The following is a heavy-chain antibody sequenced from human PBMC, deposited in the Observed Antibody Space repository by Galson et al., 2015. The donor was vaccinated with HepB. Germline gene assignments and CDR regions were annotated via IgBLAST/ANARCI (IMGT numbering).Heavy chain of an antibody. CDR3: ARSLRSTSCYDY. J-gene: IGHJ4*02. CDR2: INPNSGGT. CDR1: GYTFTGYY. V-gene: IGHV1-2*04. D-gene: IGHD2-2*01. Sequence: SCKASGYTFTGYYMHWVRQAPGQGLEWMGWINPNSGGTNYAQKFQGWVTMTRDTSISTAYMELSRLRSDDTAVYYCARSLRSTSCYDYWGQGTLVTVSS.